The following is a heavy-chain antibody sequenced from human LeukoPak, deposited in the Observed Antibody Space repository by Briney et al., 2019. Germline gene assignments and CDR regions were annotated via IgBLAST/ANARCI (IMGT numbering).Heavy chain of an antibody. J-gene: IGHJ5*02. V-gene: IGHV4-34*01. CDR1: GGSFSGYY. D-gene: IGHD3-22*01. CDR3: ARDCSSGYLNWFDP. Sequence: SETLSLTCAVYGGSFSGYYWSWIRQPPGKGLEWIGEINHSGSTNYNPSLKSRVTISVDTSKNQFSLKLSSVTAADTAVYYCARDCSSGYLNWFDPWGQGTLVTVSS. CDR2: INHSGST.